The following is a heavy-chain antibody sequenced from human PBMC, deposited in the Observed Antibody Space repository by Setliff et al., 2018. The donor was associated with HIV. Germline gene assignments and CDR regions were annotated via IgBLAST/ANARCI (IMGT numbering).Heavy chain of an antibody. D-gene: IGHD3-10*01. CDR1: GGSISSYY. V-gene: IGHV4-59*12. J-gene: IGHJ4*02. Sequence: SETLSLTCTVSGGSISSYYWSWIRQPPGKGLEWIGYVYYSGSTNYNPSLKSRVTISVDTSKNQFSLKLSSVTAADTAVYYCARVFGPGEHYFDYWGQGTLVTVSS. CDR3: ARVFGPGEHYFDY. CDR2: VYYSGST.